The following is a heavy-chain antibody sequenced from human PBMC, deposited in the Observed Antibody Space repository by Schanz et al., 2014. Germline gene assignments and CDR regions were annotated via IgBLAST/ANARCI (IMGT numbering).Heavy chain of an antibody. D-gene: IGHD1-26*01. V-gene: IGHV3-NL1*01. CDR3: ARDHTTESYYSAGPPIDY. Sequence: QVQLVESGGGVVQPGGSLRLSCATSGFIFRSFGIHWVRQAPGKGLEWVSFIYIGGNTYYADSVKGRFTISRDNSKNTLLLQMNSLRAEDTAVYYCARDHTTESYYSAGPPIDYWGQGTLLTVSS. J-gene: IGHJ4*02. CDR1: GFIFRSFG. CDR2: IYIGGNT.